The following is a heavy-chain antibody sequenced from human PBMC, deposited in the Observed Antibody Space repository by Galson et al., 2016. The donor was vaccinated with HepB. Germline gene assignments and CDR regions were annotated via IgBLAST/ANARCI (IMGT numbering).Heavy chain of an antibody. CDR3: VRDSWGKYYETNGRLY. J-gene: IGHJ4*02. CDR2: VSFDGFNK. V-gene: IGHV3-30-3*01. Sequence: SLRLSCAASGFTFTSYTMHWVRQAPGKGLEWMAVVSFDGFNKYYTDSVKGRFTISRDNSNNTLHLQLDSLRTEDTAVYYCVRDSWGKYYETNGRLYWGRGTLVTVSS. D-gene: IGHD2-8*01. CDR1: GFTFTSYT.